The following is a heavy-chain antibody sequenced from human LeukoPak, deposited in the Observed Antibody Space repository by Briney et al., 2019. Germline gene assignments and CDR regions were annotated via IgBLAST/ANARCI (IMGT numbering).Heavy chain of an antibody. D-gene: IGHD6-13*01. V-gene: IGHV4-59*01. CDR2: ISYSGST. J-gene: IGHJ1*01. CDR3: ARGLLSSSWRPAEYFQH. CDR1: GGSISSYF. Sequence: SETLSLTCTVSGGSISSYFWTWIRQPPGQGLEWIGYISYSGSTNYNPSLKSRVTISVDTSKNQFSLKLSSVTAADTAVYYCARGLLSSSWRPAEYFQHWGQGTLVTVSS.